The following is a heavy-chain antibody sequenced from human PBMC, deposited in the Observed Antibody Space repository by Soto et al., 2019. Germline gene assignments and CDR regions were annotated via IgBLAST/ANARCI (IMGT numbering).Heavy chain of an antibody. J-gene: IGHJ4*02. CDR1: GGTFSGHA. D-gene: IGHD2-21*01. CDR2: LIPLFGTT. V-gene: IGHV1-69*06. Sequence: QVQLVQSGAEVKKPGSSVKVSCEASGGTFSGHAISWVRQAPGQGPEWMGGLIPLFGTTQHAQNFQDRLTISADKSTSTAYMELTRLRSEDTAIYYCARGPNWAYRFDSWGQGTLVTVSS. CDR3: ARGPNWAYRFDS.